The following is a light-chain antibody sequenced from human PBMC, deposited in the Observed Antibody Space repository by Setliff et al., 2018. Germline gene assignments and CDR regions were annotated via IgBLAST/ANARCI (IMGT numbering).Light chain of an antibody. J-gene: IGLJ1*01. CDR2: DVS. CDR1: SSDVGGYNY. Sequence: ALTQPASVSGSPGQSITISCTGTSSDVGGYNYVSWYQQHPGKAPKLMIYDVSNRPSGVSNRFSGSKSGNTASLTISGLQAEDEADYYCSSYTSSSTYVFGTGTKVTVL. CDR3: SSYTSSSTYV. V-gene: IGLV2-14*03.